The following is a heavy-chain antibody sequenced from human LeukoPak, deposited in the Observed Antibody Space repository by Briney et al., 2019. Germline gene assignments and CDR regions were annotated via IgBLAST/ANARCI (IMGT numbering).Heavy chain of an antibody. CDR1: GYTFISYG. Sequence: VASVKVSCKASGYTFISYGISWVRQAPGQGLEWMGWISSHNGYTKYAQKFQGRVTMTTDTSMSTAYMELGSLRSDDTAVYYRARRRAVAGVNWFDPWGQGTLVTVSS. D-gene: IGHD6-19*01. V-gene: IGHV1-18*01. CDR3: ARRRAVAGVNWFDP. J-gene: IGHJ5*02. CDR2: ISSHNGYT.